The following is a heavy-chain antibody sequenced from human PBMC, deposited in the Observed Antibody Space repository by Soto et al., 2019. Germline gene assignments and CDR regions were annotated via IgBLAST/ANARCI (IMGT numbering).Heavy chain of an antibody. J-gene: IGHJ4*02. CDR2: IYHSGST. CDR1: GGSICSGVYS. Sequence: PSETLSLTCAVSGGSICSGVYSWSWIRQPPGKGLEWIGYIYHSGSTYYNPSLKSRVTISVDRSKNQFSLKLSSVTAADTAAYYCAGSITGDYGAYSLSSPAKYYFDYWGQGTLVTVSS. CDR3: AGSITGDYGAYSLSSPAKYYFDY. V-gene: IGHV4-30-2*01. D-gene: IGHD4-17*01.